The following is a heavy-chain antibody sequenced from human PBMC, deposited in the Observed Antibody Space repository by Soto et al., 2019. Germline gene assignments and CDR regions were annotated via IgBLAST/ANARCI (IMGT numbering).Heavy chain of an antibody. Sequence: SETLSLTCTVSGGSISSSSYYWGWIRQPPGKGLEWIGSIYYSGSTYYNPSLKSRVTISVDTSKNQFSLKLSSVTAADTAVYYCASSTHYYDSSGPKKYRWFDPWGQGTLVTVSS. V-gene: IGHV4-39*01. CDR1: GGSISSSSYY. J-gene: IGHJ5*02. D-gene: IGHD3-22*01. CDR3: ASSTHYYDSSGPKKYRWFDP. CDR2: IYYSGST.